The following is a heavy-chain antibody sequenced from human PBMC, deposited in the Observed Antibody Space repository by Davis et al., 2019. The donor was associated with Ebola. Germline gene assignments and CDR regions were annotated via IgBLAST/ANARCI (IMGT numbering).Heavy chain of an antibody. Sequence: AASVKVSCKASAYTFTTYPMNWVRQAPGQGLEWMGWINTNTGNPTYAQGFTGRLVFSLDTSVSTAYLQISSLKAEDTAVYYCARDRHYYGMDVWGQGTTVTVSS. CDR1: AYTFTTYP. CDR3: ARDRHYYGMDV. V-gene: IGHV7-4-1*02. CDR2: INTNTGNP. J-gene: IGHJ6*02.